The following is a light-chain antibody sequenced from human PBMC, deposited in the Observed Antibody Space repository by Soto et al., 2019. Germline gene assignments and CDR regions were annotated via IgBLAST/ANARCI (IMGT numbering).Light chain of an antibody. CDR1: SSNIGRNY. CDR3: TAWDGSLSVWV. V-gene: IGLV1-47*01. CDR2: RNN. J-gene: IGLJ3*02. Sequence: QPVLTQPPSASGTPGQRVTISCSGSSSNIGRNYVYWYQQLPGTAPKLLIYRNNQRPSGVPDRFSGSKSGTSASLAISGLRSEDEADYYYTAWDGSLSVWVFGGGTKVTVL.